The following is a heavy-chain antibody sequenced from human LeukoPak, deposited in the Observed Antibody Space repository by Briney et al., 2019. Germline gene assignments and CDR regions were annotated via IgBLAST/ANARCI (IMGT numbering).Heavy chain of an antibody. CDR2: INHSGST. J-gene: IGHJ6*03. Sequence: SETLSLTCAVYGGSFSGYYWSWIRQPPGKGLEWIGEINHSGSTNYNPSLKSRVTISVDTSKNQFSLKLSSVTAADTAVYYCARDYYGSGSPTDENYYYYYYMDVWGKGTTVTISS. V-gene: IGHV4-34*01. CDR3: ARDYYGSGSPTDENYYYYYYMDV. CDR1: GGSFSGYY. D-gene: IGHD3-10*01.